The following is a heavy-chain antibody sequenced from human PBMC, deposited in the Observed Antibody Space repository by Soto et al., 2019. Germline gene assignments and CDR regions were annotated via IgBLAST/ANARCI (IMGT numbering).Heavy chain of an antibody. CDR1: GGSISSYY. D-gene: IGHD6-19*01. CDR3: ARSRYSSGWYADY. CDR2: IYYSGST. J-gene: IGHJ4*02. Sequence: QVQLQESGPGLVKPSETLSLTCSLSGGSISSYYWSWIRQPPGKGLEWIGYIYYSGSTNYNPSLKSRVTRSVATSRNQFSLKLSSVTAADTALYYCARSRYSSGWYADYWGQGTLVTVSS. V-gene: IGHV4-59*08.